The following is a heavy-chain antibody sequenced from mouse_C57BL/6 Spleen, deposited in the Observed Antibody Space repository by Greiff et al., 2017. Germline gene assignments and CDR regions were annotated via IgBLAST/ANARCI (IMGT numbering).Heavy chain of an antibody. CDR2: IDPSDSYT. D-gene: IGHD3-3*01. J-gene: IGHJ4*01. CDR1: GYTFTSYW. Sequence: QVQLQQPGAELVKPGASVKLSCKASGYTFTSYWMQWVKQRPGQGLEWIGEIDPSDSYTNYNQKFKGKATLTVEASSSTAYMQLSSLTSEDSAVYYCARPRGAMDYWGQGTSVTVSS. V-gene: IGHV1-50*01. CDR3: ARPRGAMDY.